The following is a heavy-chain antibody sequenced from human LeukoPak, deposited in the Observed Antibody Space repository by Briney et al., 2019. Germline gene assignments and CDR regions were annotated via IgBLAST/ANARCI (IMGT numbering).Heavy chain of an antibody. CDR1: GGSFSGYY. J-gene: IGHJ4*02. CDR2: INHSGST. D-gene: IGHD5-12*01. CDR3: ARLWDSSGSY. Sequence: PSETLSLTCAVYGGSFSGYYWSWIRQPPGKGLEWIGEINHSGSTNYNPSLKSRVTISVDTSKNQFSLKLSSVTAADTAVYYCARLWDSSGSYWGQGTLVIVSS. V-gene: IGHV4-34*01.